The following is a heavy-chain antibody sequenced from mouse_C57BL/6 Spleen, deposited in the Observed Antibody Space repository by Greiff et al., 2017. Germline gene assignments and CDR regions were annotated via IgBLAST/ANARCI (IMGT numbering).Heavy chain of an antibody. CDR3: ASFYGSSYPWYFDV. D-gene: IGHD1-1*01. Sequence: QVQLQQPGTELVKPGASVKLSCKASGYTFTSYWMHWVKQRPGPGLGWIGNINPSNGGTNYNEKFKSKATLTVDKSSSTAYMQLSSLTSEDSAVYYCASFYGSSYPWYFDVWGTGTTVTVSS. J-gene: IGHJ1*03. CDR2: INPSNGGT. CDR1: GYTFTSYW. V-gene: IGHV1-53*01.